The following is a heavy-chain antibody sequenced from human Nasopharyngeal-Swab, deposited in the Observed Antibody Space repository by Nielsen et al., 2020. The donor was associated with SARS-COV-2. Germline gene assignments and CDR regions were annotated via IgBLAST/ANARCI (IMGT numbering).Heavy chain of an antibody. CDR1: GFTFDDYA. D-gene: IGHD3-10*01. J-gene: IGHJ4*02. CDR2: ISWNSGSI. Sequence: SLKISCAASGFTFDDYAMHWVRQAPGKGLEWVSGISWNSGSIGYADSVKGRFTISRDNAKNSLYLQMNSLRAEDTALYYCAKDLGLTYDYGSGNWGQGTLVTVSS. V-gene: IGHV3-9*01. CDR3: AKDLGLTYDYGSGN.